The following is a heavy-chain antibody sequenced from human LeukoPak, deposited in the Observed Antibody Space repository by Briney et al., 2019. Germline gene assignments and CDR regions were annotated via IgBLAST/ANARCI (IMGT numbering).Heavy chain of an antibody. J-gene: IGHJ6*03. V-gene: IGHV4-39*01. CDR3: ARGGPPGYYYDYYMDV. CDR2: IYYSGSP. CDR1: GGSISSSSYY. Sequence: SETLSLTCTVSGGSISSSSYYWGWIRQPPGKGLEWIGSIYYSGSPYYNPSLKSRVTISVDTSKKQFSLKLSSVTAADTAVYFCARGGPPGYYYDYYMDVWGKGTTVTISS.